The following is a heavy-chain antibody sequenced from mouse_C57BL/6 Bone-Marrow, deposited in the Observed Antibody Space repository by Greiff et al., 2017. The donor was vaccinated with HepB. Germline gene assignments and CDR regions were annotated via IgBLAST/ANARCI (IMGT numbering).Heavy chain of an antibody. D-gene: IGHD1-1*01. CDR2: IYPGDGDT. V-gene: IGHV1-82*01. J-gene: IGHJ2*01. CDR1: GYAFSSSW. Sequence: QVQLQQSGPELVKPGASVKISCKASGYAFSSSWMNWVKQRPGKGLEWIGRIYPGDGDTNYNGKFKGKATLTADKSSSTAYMQLSSLTSEDSAVYFCARRITTVVAPFDYGGQGTTLTVSS. CDR3: ARRITTVVAPFDY.